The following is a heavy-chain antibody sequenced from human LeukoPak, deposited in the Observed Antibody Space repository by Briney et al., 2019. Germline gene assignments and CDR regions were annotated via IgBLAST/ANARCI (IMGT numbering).Heavy chain of an antibody. V-gene: IGHV4-30-4*01. Sequence: SQTLSLTCTVSGGSISSGDYYWSWIRQPPGKGLEWIGYIYYSGSTYYNPSLKSRVTISVDTSKNQFSLKLSSVAAADTAVYYCARLLWFGELLGYWYFDLWGRGTLVTVSS. CDR2: IYYSGST. CDR3: ARLLWFGELLGYWYFDL. J-gene: IGHJ2*01. CDR1: GGSISSGDYY. D-gene: IGHD3-10*01.